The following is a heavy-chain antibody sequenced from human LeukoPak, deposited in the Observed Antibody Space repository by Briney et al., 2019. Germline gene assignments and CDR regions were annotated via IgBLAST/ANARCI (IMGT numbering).Heavy chain of an antibody. Sequence: GGSLRLSCAASGFTFSSYAMSWVRQAPGKGLEWVSAISGSGGSTYYADSVKGRFTISRDNSKNTLYLQMNSLRAEDTAVYCCAKAPPIAVTYYYYMDVWGKGTTVTVSS. CDR1: GFTFSSYA. V-gene: IGHV3-23*01. CDR2: ISGSGGST. D-gene: IGHD6-19*01. CDR3: AKAPPIAVTYYYYMDV. J-gene: IGHJ6*03.